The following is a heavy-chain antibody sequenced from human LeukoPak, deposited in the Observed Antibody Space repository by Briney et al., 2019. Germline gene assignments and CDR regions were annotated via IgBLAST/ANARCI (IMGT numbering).Heavy chain of an antibody. V-gene: IGHV3-48*01. CDR1: GFTFSSYS. J-gene: IGHJ5*02. CDR2: ISSSSSTI. D-gene: IGHD6-13*01. CDR3: AREGVGSSWYFYNWFDP. Sequence: EGSLRLSCAASGFTFSSYSMNWVRQAPGKGLECVSYISSSSSTIYYADSVKGRFTISRDNAKNSLYLQMNSLRAEDTAVYYCAREGVGSSWYFYNWFDPWGQGTLVTVSS.